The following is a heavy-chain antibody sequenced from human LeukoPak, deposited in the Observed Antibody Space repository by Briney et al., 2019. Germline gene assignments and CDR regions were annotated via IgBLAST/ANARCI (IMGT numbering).Heavy chain of an antibody. V-gene: IGHV1-69*05. CDR2: IIPIFGTA. Sequence: SVKVSCKASGGTFSSYAISWVRQAPGQGLEWMGRIIPIFGTANYAQKFQGRVTITTDESTSTAYMELSSLRSEETAVYYCARLPTIAAAESWFDPWGQGTLATSSS. CDR3: ARLPTIAAAESWFDP. J-gene: IGHJ5*02. CDR1: GGTFSSYA. D-gene: IGHD6-13*01.